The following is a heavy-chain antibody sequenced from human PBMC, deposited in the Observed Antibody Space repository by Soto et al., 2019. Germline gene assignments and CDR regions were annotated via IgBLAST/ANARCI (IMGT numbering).Heavy chain of an antibody. CDR3: ARDRHLISITGTSEYYYGMDV. Sequence: GGSLRLSCAASGFTFSSYEMNWVRQAPGKGLEWVSYISSSGSTIYYADSVKGRFTISRDSAKNSLYLQMNSLRAEDTAVYYCARDRHLISITGTSEYYYGMDVWGQGTTVTVSS. D-gene: IGHD1-7*01. CDR1: GFTFSSYE. V-gene: IGHV3-48*03. J-gene: IGHJ6*02. CDR2: ISSSGSTI.